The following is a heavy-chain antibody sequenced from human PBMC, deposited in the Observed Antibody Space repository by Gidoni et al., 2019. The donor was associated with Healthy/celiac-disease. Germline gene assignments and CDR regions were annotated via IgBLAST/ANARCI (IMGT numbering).Heavy chain of an antibody. CDR1: GYSISSGYY. CDR2: IYHSGST. J-gene: IGHJ2*01. D-gene: IGHD3-22*01. V-gene: IGHV4-38-2*02. CDR3: ARDYPSYCYYDSCWYFDL. Sequence: QVQLQESGPGLVKPSETLSLTCTVSGYSISSGYYCGWIRQPPGKGLEWIGSIYHSGSTYYNPSLKSRVTISVETSKNQLSLKLSSVTAADTAVYYCARDYPSYCYYDSCWYFDLWGRGTLVTVSS.